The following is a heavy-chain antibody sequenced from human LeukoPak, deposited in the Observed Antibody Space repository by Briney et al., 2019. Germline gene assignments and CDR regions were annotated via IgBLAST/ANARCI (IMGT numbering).Heavy chain of an antibody. D-gene: IGHD4-23*01. CDR2: IYYSGST. Sequence: PSETLSLTCTVSGGSTSSSSYYWGWIRQPPGKGLEWIGSIYYSGSTYYNPSLKSRVTISVDTSKNQFSLKLSSVTAADTAVYYCAREVVTVVTSSAFDYWGQGTLVTVSS. J-gene: IGHJ4*02. V-gene: IGHV4-39*02. CDR1: GGSTSSSSYY. CDR3: AREVVTVVTSSAFDY.